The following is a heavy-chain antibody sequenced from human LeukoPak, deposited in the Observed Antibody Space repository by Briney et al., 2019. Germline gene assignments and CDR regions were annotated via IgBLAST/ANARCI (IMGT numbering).Heavy chain of an antibody. CDR3: ARVSRGKWELLGAHDY. Sequence: PGRSLRLSCAASGFTFSSYSMNWVRQAPGKGLEWVSSISSSSSYIYYADSVKGRFTISRDNAKNSLYLQMNSLRAEDTAVYYCARVSRGKWELLGAHDYWGQGTLVTVSS. CDR1: GFTFSSYS. V-gene: IGHV3-21*01. CDR2: ISSSSSYI. J-gene: IGHJ4*02. D-gene: IGHD1-26*01.